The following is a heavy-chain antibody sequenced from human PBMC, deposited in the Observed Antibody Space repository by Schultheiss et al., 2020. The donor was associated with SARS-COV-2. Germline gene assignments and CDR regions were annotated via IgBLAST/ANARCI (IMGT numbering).Heavy chain of an antibody. J-gene: IGHJ3*02. CDR1: GFTFDDYG. D-gene: IGHD6-13*01. CDR3: ARGGSSSGERAFDI. V-gene: IGHV3-48*01. Sequence: GGSLRLSCAASGFTFDDYGMSWVRQAPGKGLEWVSYISSSGSTIYYADSVKGRFTISRDNSKNTLYLQMNSLRAEDTAVYYCARGGSSSGERAFDIWGQGTMVTVSS. CDR2: ISSSGSTI.